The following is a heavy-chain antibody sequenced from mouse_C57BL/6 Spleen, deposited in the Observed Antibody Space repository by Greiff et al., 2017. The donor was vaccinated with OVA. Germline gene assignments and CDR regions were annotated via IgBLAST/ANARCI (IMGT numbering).Heavy chain of an antibody. CDR3: ARDYYGSIFAY. CDR2: IDPSDSET. Sequence: VQLQQPGAELVRPGSSVKLSCKASGYTFTSYWMHWVKQRPIQGLEWIGNIDPSDSETHYNQKFKDKATLTVDKSSSTAYMQLSSLTSEDSAVYYCARDYYGSIFAYWGQGTLVTVSA. V-gene: IGHV1-52*01. CDR1: GYTFTSYW. J-gene: IGHJ3*01. D-gene: IGHD1-1*01.